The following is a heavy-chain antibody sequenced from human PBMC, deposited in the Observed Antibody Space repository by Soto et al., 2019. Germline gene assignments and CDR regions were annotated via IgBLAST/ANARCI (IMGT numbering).Heavy chain of an antibody. V-gene: IGHV1-69*13. CDR2: IIPIFGTA. J-gene: IGHJ4*02. D-gene: IGHD1-26*01. Sequence: GASVKVSCKASGGTFSSYAISWVRQAPGQGLEWMGGIIPIFGTANYAQKFQGRVTITADESTSTAYMELSSLRSEDTAVYYCARAMRGRIVGAKSLDYWGQGTLVTVSS. CDR1: GGTFSSYA. CDR3: ARAMRGRIVGAKSLDY.